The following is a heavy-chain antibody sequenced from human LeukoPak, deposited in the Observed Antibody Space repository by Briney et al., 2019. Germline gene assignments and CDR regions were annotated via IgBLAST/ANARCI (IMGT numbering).Heavy chain of an antibody. J-gene: IGHJ2*01. D-gene: IGHD4-17*01. CDR3: ARGPDYDWYFDL. CDR1: GFTFSSFT. CDR2: ISSSSSYI. Sequence: GGSLRLSCAASGFTFSSFTMNWVRQAPGKGLEWVSSISSSSSYIYYADSLKGRFTISRDNAKNSLYLQMNSLRAEDTTMYYCARGPDYDWYFDLWGRGTLVTVSS. V-gene: IGHV3-21*01.